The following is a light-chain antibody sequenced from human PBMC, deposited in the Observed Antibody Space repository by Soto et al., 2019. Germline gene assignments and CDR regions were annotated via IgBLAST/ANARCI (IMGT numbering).Light chain of an antibody. CDR3: QQSSDWPLT. Sequence: EIVLTQSPATLSLSPGGRATLSCRASQSVSSYLAWYQQKPGQPPRLLIYDASNRATGIPARFSGSGSGTDFTLTISSLEPADCAVYFCQQSSDWPLTFGPGTNVDIK. CDR1: QSVSSY. CDR2: DAS. J-gene: IGKJ3*01. V-gene: IGKV3-11*01.